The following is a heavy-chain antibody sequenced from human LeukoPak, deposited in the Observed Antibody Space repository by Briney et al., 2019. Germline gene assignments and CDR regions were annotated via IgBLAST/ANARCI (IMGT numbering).Heavy chain of an antibody. Sequence: GGSLRLSCVVSGFALRDYGMAWVRQTPERGLEWVSTISNTADNTHYADSVKYRFLVSRDNSKDTLYLQMFNLRVEDTGVYYCTKDFCNYFFDSWGQGTRVIVSP. CDR1: GFALRDYG. J-gene: IGHJ4*02. CDR3: TKDFCNYFFDS. CDR2: ISNTADNT. D-gene: IGHD1-7*01. V-gene: IGHV3-23*01.